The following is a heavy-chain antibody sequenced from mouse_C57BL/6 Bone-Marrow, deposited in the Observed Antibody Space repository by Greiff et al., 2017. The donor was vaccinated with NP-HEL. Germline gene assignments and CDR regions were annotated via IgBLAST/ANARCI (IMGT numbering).Heavy chain of an antibody. D-gene: IGHD2-4*01. CDR2: IYPGSGST. CDR3: ASDYDRY. V-gene: IGHV1-55*01. CDR1: GYTFTSYW. J-gene: IGHJ3*01. Sequence: QVQLKQPGAELVKPGASEKMSCKASGYTFTSYWITWVKQRPGQGLEWIGDIYPGSGSTNYNEKFKSKATLTVDTSSSTAYMQLSSLTSEDSAVYYCASDYDRYWGQGTLVTVSA.